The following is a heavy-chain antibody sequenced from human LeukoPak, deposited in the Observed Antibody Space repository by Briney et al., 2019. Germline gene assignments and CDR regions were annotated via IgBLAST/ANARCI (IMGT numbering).Heavy chain of an antibody. D-gene: IGHD2-15*01. V-gene: IGHV1-2*02. J-gene: IGHJ5*02. CDR2: INPNSGGT. CDR1: GYTFTGYY. Sequence: GASVKVSCKASGYTFTGYYMHWVRQAPGQGLEWMGWINPNSGGTNYAQKFQDRVTMTRDTSISTAYMELSRLRSDDTAVYYCARGSCSGGSCYSRWFDPWGQGTLVTVSS. CDR3: ARGSCSGGSCYSRWFDP.